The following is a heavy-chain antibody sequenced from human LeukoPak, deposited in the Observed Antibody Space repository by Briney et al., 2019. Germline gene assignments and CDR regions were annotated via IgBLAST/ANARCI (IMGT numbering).Heavy chain of an antibody. CDR1: EFTFSDYD. CDR2: IGTAGDT. V-gene: IGHV3-13*04. CDR3: ARAQSRRVGHFDL. Sequence: QPGGSLRLSCAASEFTFSDYDMHWVRQVTGKGLEWVSGIGTAGDTYYSGTVKGRFTISRENAKNLLYLHMNSLGAGDTAVYYCARAQSRRVGHFDLWGRGALVTVSS. D-gene: IGHD3-10*01. J-gene: IGHJ2*01.